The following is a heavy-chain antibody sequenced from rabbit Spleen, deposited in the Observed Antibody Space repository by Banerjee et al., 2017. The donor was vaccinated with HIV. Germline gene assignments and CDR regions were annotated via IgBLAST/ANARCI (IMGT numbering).Heavy chain of an antibody. CDR1: GVSLNDKDV. CDR2: INAVTGKA. D-gene: IGHD1-1*01. J-gene: IGHJ3*01. CDR3: ARPDFTGGAVSIGYTRLDL. Sequence: QEQLVESRGGLVKPGGSLKLSCTASGVSLNDKDVMCWVRQAPGKGLEWIACINAVTGKAVYASWAKGRFTFSKTSSTTVTLQMTSLTAADTATYFCARPDFTGGAVSIGYTRLDLWGQGTLVTVS. V-gene: IGHV1S45*01.